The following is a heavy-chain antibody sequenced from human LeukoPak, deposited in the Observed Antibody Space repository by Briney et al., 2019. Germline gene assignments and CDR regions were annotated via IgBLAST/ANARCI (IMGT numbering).Heavy chain of an antibody. CDR2: ISGSGGST. V-gene: IGHV3-23*01. Sequence: TGGSLRLSCAASGLTFSRYAMSWVRQAPGKGLEWVSAISGSGGSTYYADSVKGRFTISRDNAKNSLYLQMNSLRDEDTAVYYCASRYGGKVHSFDYWGQGTLVTVSS. D-gene: IGHD4-23*01. J-gene: IGHJ4*02. CDR3: ASRYGGKVHSFDY. CDR1: GLTFSRYA.